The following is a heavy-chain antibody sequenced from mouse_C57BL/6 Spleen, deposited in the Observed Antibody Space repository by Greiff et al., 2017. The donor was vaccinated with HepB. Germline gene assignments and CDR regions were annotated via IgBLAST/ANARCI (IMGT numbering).Heavy chain of an antibody. V-gene: IGHV1-64*01. Sequence: QVQLKQPGAELVKPGASVKLSCKASGYTFTSYWMHWVKQRPGQGLEWIGMIHPNSGSTNYNEKFKSKATLTVDKSSSTAYMQLSSLTSEDSAVYYCARGDYYYGSSYFDYWGQGTTLTVSS. J-gene: IGHJ2*01. CDR2: IHPNSGST. D-gene: IGHD1-1*01. CDR1: GYTFTSYW. CDR3: ARGDYYYGSSYFDY.